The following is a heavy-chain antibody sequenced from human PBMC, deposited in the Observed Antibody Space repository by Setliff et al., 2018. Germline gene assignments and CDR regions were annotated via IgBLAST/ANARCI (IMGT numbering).Heavy chain of an antibody. J-gene: IGHJ2*01. D-gene: IGHD6-19*01. Sequence: SETLSLTCTVSGGSISSYYWSWIRQPPGKGLEWIGYIYNSGSTNCNPSLKSRVTISVDTSKNQISLKLISVTAADTAVYYCARYRGGHFWFFGLWGRGTPVTVSS. V-gene: IGHV4-59*12. CDR1: GGSISSYY. CDR3: ARYRGGHFWFFGL. CDR2: IYNSGST.